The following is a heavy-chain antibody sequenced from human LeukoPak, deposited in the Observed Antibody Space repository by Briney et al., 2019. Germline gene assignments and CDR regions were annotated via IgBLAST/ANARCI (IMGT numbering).Heavy chain of an antibody. V-gene: IGHV3-23*01. CDR3: AKVGASFTYYFDS. D-gene: IGHD1-26*01. Sequence: GGSLRLSCAASGFTFSGYAISWVRQAPGRGLEWVSAISGAGDSTFYAGSVKGRFTISRDNSKNMLYLQMNSLRAEDAAVYYCAKVGASFTYYFDSWGQGTLVTVSS. J-gene: IGHJ4*02. CDR1: GFTFSGYA. CDR2: ISGAGDST.